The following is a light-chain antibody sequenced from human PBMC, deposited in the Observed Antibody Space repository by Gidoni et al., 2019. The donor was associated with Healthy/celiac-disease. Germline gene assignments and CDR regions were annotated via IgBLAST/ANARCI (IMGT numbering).Light chain of an antibody. CDR3: QQLNSYPWT. J-gene: IGKJ1*01. Sequence: IQLTQSTSFLSASVGDRVTITCRASQGISSYLAWYQQKPGKAPKLLIYAASTLQSGVPSRFSGSGSGTEFTLTISSLQPEDFATYYCQQLNSYPWTFGQGTKVEIK. V-gene: IGKV1-9*01. CDR1: QGISSY. CDR2: AAS.